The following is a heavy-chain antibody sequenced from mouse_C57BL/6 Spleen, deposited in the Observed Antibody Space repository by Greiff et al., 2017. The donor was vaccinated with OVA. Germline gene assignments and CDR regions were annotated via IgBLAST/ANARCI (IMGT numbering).Heavy chain of an antibody. CDR1: GYSITSGYY. D-gene: IGHD2-13*01. V-gene: IGHV3-6*01. Sequence: EVKLVESGPGLVKPSQSLSLTCSVTGYSITSGYYWNWIRQFPGNKLEWMGYISYDGSNNYNPSLKNRISITRDTSKNQFFLKLNSVTTEDTATYYCARDPDGDYEYFDVWGTGTTVTVSS. CDR3: ARDPDGDYEYFDV. J-gene: IGHJ1*03. CDR2: ISYDGSN.